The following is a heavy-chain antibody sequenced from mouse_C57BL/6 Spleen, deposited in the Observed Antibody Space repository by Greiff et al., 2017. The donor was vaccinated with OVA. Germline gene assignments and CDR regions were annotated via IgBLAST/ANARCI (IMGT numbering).Heavy chain of an antibody. D-gene: IGHD3-2*01. Sequence: VQLQQPGAELVKPGASVKMSCKASGYTFTSYWITWVKQRPGQGLEWIGDIYPGSGSTNSNEKFKSKATLTVAKSSSPAYMLLISLTSEDSAVYSFARSRQLLPGDYWGPGTTLTVSS. J-gene: IGHJ2*01. CDR3: ARSRQLLPGDY. CDR2: IYPGSGST. CDR1: GYTFTSYW. V-gene: IGHV1-55*01.